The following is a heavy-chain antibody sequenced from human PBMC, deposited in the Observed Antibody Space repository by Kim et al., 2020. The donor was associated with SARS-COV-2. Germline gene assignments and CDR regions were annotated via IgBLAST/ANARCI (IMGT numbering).Heavy chain of an antibody. CDR1: GFTFSSYS. D-gene: IGHD2-2*01. J-gene: IGHJ6*02. CDR3: ARPRAYCSSPNCQYRFYGMDV. V-gene: IGHV3-21*01. Sequence: GGSLRLSCGASGFTFSSYSLSWVRQAPGKGLEWVSSIISGGTYIYYAESVKGRFTISRDDANNSLYLQMNSLSADDTAIYYCARPRAYCSSPNCQYRFYGMDVWGQGTTVTVSS. CDR2: IISGGTYI.